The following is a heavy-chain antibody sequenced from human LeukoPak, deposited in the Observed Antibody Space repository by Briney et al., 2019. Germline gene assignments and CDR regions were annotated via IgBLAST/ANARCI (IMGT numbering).Heavy chain of an antibody. V-gene: IGHV3-48*03. Sequence: PGGSLRHSCAASGFTLSSYEMNWVRQAPGKGLEWVSYISSSGNTIYYADSVKGRFTISRDNAKNSLYLQMNSLRAEDTAVYYRARPLEFDESSQRCLVTVSS. J-gene: IGHJ4*02. CDR1: GFTLSSYE. CDR2: ISSSGNTI. CDR3: ARPLEFDE.